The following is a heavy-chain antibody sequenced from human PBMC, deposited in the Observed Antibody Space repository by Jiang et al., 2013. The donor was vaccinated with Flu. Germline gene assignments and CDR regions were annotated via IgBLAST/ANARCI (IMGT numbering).Heavy chain of an antibody. CDR3: ARADSGTTGDFDY. V-gene: IGHV4-59*01. CDR2: IYYSGST. Sequence: GSGLVKPSETLSLTCTVSGGSISSYYWSWIRQPPGKGLEWIGYIYYSGSTNYNPSLKSRVTISVDTSKNQFSLKLSSVTAADTAVYYCARADSGTTGDFDYWGQGTLVTVSS. D-gene: IGHD1-1*01. CDR1: GGSISSYY. J-gene: IGHJ4*02.